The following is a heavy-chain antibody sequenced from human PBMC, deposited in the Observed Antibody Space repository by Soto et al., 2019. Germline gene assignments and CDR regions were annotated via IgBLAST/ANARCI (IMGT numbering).Heavy chain of an antibody. CDR2: INPSGGST. CDR3: ARGREQWLLRTWPFDY. Sequence: QVQLVQSGAEVKKPGASVKVSCKASGYTFTSYYMHWVRQAPGQGLEWMGIINPSGGSTSYAQKFQGRVTMTRDPSTGTVYVELSSLRSEDTAVYYCARGREQWLLRTWPFDYWGQGTLVTVSS. CDR1: GYTFTSYY. J-gene: IGHJ4*02. D-gene: IGHD6-19*01. V-gene: IGHV1-46*01.